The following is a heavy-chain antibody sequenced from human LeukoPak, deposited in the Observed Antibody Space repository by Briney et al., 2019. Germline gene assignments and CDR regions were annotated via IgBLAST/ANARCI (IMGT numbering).Heavy chain of an antibody. V-gene: IGHV1-69*01. J-gene: IGHJ4*02. CDR3: ARGGFIAVAGHFDY. D-gene: IGHD6-19*01. Sequence: SVKVSSKASGGTFSSYAISWVRQAPGQGLEWMGGIIPIFGTANYAQKFQGRVTITADESTSTAYMELSSLRSEDTAVYYCARGGFIAVAGHFDYWGQGTLVTVSS. CDR2: IIPIFGTA. CDR1: GGTFSSYA.